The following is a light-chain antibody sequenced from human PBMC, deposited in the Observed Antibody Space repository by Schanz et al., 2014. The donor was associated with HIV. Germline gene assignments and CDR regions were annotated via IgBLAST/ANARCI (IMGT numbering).Light chain of an antibody. CDR1: SSNIGNNA. CDR3: AAWDDGLNAVV. Sequence: QSVLTQPPSMSEAPRQRVTISCSGTSSNIGNNAVHWHLQFPGKAPKLLIYYDHLLSSGVSDRFSASKSGTSASLAISRLQSEDEADYYCAAWDDGLNAVVFGGGTKLTVL. CDR2: YDH. V-gene: IGLV1-36*01. J-gene: IGLJ2*01.